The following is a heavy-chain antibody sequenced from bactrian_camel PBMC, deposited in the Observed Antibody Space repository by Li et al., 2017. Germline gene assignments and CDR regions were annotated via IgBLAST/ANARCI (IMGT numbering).Heavy chain of an antibody. CDR3: AKWRHRDLHY. CDR1: GFAFGTVS. Sequence: VQLVESGGGLVQPRGSLRLSCAASGFAFGTVSMAWVRLAPGKGLEWVSRIHRAGGSPTYADSVKGRFTISRDDAKNTLYLQLNSLKPKDTAMYYCAKWRHRDLHYWGQGTQVTVS. D-gene: IGHD1*01. CDR2: IHRAGGSP. V-gene: IGHV3S42*01. J-gene: IGHJ4*01.